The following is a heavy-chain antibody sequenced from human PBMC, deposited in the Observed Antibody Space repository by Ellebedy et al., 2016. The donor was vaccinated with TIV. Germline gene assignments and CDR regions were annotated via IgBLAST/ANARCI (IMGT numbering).Heavy chain of an antibody. Sequence: GESLKISCAAFGFTFSNYWMSWVRQTPGKGLEWVANIKDDGGEKYYVDSVKGRFTISRDNAKNSLYLQMNSLRAEDTAVYYCVQNKRGDPSDYWGQGALVTVSS. V-gene: IGHV3-7*01. CDR3: VQNKRGDPSDY. CDR1: GFTFSNYW. D-gene: IGHD2-21*01. CDR2: IKDDGGEK. J-gene: IGHJ4*02.